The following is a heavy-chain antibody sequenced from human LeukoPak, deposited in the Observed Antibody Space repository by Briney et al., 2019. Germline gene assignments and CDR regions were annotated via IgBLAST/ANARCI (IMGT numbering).Heavy chain of an antibody. J-gene: IGHJ4*02. Sequence: PGGSLRLSCAASGFIFSYYALHWVRQAPGKGLEWVAVISYDGTTKYYADSVKGRFTISRDNSKNTLYLQMNSLRAEDTAVYYCARRQPSYFDYWGQGTLVTVSS. CDR1: GFIFSYYA. CDR2: ISYDGTTK. CDR3: ARRQPSYFDY. V-gene: IGHV3-30*03. D-gene: IGHD1-1*01.